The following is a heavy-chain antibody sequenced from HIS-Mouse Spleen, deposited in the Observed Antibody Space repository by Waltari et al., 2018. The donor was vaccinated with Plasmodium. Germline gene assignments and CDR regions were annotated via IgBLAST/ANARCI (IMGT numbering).Heavy chain of an antibody. CDR3: ARVLGYKAAAGTFVEYFQH. D-gene: IGHD6-13*01. V-gene: IGHV1-2*02. CDR2: INPNSGGT. J-gene: IGHJ1*01. CDR1: GYTFTGYY. Sequence: QVQLVQSGAEVKKPGASVKVSCKASGYTFTGYYMPWVRQAPGQGVEWRGWINPNSGGTNDAQKFQGRVTMTSDTSISTAYMELSRLRSDDTAVYYCARVLGYKAAAGTFVEYFQHWGQGTLVTVSS.